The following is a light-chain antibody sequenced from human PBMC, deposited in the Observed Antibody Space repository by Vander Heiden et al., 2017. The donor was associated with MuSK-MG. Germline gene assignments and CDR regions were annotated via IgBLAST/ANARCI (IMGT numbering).Light chain of an antibody. J-gene: IGKJ3*01. CDR2: AAS. V-gene: IGKV1-39*01. Sequence: DIQMTQPTSSLSPSLVDRLTLPCRARQSISSYLNWYQQKPGKAPKLLIYAASSLQSGVPSRFSGSGSGTDFTLTISRLQPEDFATSYCQQSDTTRLTFGHGTKVDIK. CDR1: QSISSY. CDR3: QQSDTTRLT.